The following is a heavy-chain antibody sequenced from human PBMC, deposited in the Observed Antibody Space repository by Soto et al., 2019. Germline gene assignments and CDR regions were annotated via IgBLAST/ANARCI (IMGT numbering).Heavy chain of an antibody. Sequence: QVQLVQSGAEVKKPGASVKVSCKASGYTFTSYGISWVRQAPGQGLEWMGWISAYNGNTNYAQKRQGRVTMTTDTSTSTAYMELRSLRSDDTAVYYCARDYDSSGYYSLPDAFDIWGQGTMVTVSS. CDR2: ISAYNGNT. CDR1: GYTFTSYG. D-gene: IGHD3-22*01. J-gene: IGHJ3*02. CDR3: ARDYDSSGYYSLPDAFDI. V-gene: IGHV1-18*01.